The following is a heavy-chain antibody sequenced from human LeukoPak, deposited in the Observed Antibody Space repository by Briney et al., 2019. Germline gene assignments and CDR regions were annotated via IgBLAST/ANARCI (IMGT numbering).Heavy chain of an antibody. D-gene: IGHD6-6*01. CDR2: IDYSGST. CDR1: NGSISSSRYF. J-gene: IGHJ4*02. Sequence: SETLSLTCSVSNGSISSSRYFWGWIRQPPGKGLEWIGSIDYSGSTYYNPSLKSRVTISVDTSKNHFSLDLSSVTAADTAVYYCARGSSSSGGFFDYWGQGTLVTVSS. CDR3: ARGSSSSGGFFDY. V-gene: IGHV4-39*07.